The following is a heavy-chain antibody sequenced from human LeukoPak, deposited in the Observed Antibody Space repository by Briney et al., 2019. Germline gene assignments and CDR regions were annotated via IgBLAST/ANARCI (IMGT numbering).Heavy chain of an antibody. CDR3: ARSGGRGFFGY. D-gene: IGHD3-3*01. CDR1: GGSISSYY. V-gene: IGHV4-59*08. J-gene: IGHJ4*02. Sequence: SETLSLTCTVSGGSISSYYWSWIRRPPGKGLEWIGYIYYSGSTNYNPSLKSRVTISVDTSKNQFSLKLSSVTAADTAVYYCARSGGRGFFGYWGQGTLVTVSS. CDR2: IYYSGST.